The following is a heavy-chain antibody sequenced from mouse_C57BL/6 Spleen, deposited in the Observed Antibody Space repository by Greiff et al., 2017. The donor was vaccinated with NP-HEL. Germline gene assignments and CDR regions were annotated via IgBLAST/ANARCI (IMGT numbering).Heavy chain of an antibody. CDR3: ARGGITTVPATGFAY. CDR1: GYTFTDYN. V-gene: IGHV1-18*01. J-gene: IGHJ3*01. D-gene: IGHD1-1*01. Sequence: EVQLQQSGPELVKPGASVKIPCKASGYTFTDYNMDWVKQSHGKSLEWIGDINPNNGGTIYNQKFKGKATLTVDKSSSTAYMELRSLTSEDTAVYYCARGGITTVPATGFAYWGQGTLVTVSA. CDR2: INPNNGGT.